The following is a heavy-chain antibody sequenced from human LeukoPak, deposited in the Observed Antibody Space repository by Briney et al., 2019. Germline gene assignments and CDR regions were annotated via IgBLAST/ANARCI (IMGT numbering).Heavy chain of an antibody. J-gene: IGHJ4*02. D-gene: IGHD1-1*01. V-gene: IGHV3-21*01. CDR1: GFSFNTFS. CDR2: ISSDGSSI. Sequence: GGSLRLSCAASGFSFNTFSMNWVRQAPGKGLEWVSSISSDGSSIFYTDSVKGRLTVSRDNAKNSLYLQMNSLRVEDTAVCYCARDLGRHRYNPEFDYWGQGTLVTVSS. CDR3: ARDLGRHRYNPEFDY.